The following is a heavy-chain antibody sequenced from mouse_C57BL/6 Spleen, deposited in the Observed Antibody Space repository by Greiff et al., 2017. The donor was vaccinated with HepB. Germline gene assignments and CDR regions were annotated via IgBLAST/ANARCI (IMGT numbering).Heavy chain of an antibody. Sequence: ESGPGLVKPSQSLSLTCSVTGYSITSGYYWNWIRQFPGNKLEWMGYISYDGSNNYNPSLKNRISITRDTSKNQFFLKLNSVTTEDTATYYCAREGTTVVAGNYFDYWGQGTTLTVSS. D-gene: IGHD1-1*01. CDR1: GYSITSGYY. V-gene: IGHV3-6*01. CDR3: AREGTTVVAGNYFDY. CDR2: ISYDGSN. J-gene: IGHJ2*01.